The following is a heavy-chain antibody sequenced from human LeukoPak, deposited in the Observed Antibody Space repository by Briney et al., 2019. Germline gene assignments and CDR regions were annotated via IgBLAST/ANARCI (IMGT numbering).Heavy chain of an antibody. V-gene: IGHV4-61*02. D-gene: IGHD3-10*01. CDR1: GDSISSGDYY. CDR2: ISSSGST. Sequence: SQTLSLTCTVSGDSISSGDYYWSWIRQPAGKGLEWIGRISSSGSTNYNPSLKSRVTMSVDTSKNQFSLKLSSVTAADTAVYYCARDLATMVRGALNWFDPWGQGTLVTVSS. J-gene: IGHJ5*02. CDR3: ARDLATMVRGALNWFDP.